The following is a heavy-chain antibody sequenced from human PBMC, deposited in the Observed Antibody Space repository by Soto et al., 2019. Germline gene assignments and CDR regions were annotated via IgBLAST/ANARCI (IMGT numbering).Heavy chain of an antibody. Sequence: QVQLQESGPGLVKPSGTLSLTCAVSGGSISSSNWWSWVREPPGKGLEWIGEIYHSGSTNYNPSLKRRRPMAVDKSKNPFALKLSSVTAADTAVSYCARVSGSYYYGMDVWGQGTTVTVSS. CDR1: GGSISSSNW. CDR3: ARVSGSYYYGMDV. V-gene: IGHV4-4*02. D-gene: IGHD1-26*01. J-gene: IGHJ6*02. CDR2: IYHSGST.